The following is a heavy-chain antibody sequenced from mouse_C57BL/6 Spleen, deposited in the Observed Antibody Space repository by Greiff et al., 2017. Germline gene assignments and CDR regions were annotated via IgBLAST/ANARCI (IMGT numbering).Heavy chain of an antibody. V-gene: IGHV2-2*01. J-gene: IGHJ4*01. Sequence: VQRVESGPGLVQPSQSLSITCAVSGFSLTSYGVHWVRQSPGKGLEWLGVIWSGGSTDYNAAFISRLSISKDNSKSQVFFKMNSLQADDTAIYYCARKTPMAPAMDYWGQGTSVTVSS. CDR1: GFSLTSYG. D-gene: IGHD1-1*02. CDR2: IWSGGST. CDR3: ARKTPMAPAMDY.